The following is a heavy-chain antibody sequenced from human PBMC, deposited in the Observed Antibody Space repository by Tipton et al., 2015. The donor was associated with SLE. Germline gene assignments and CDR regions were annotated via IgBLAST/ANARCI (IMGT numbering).Heavy chain of an antibody. D-gene: IGHD3-10*02. J-gene: IGHJ6*03. CDR1: GFTFGDYA. V-gene: IGHV4-34*01. Sequence: LRLSCTASGFTFGDYAMSWFRQAPGKGLEWIGEISHSGSTNYNPSLKSRVTISRDTSGKQVSLKLGSVTAADTAVYYCTRGVRGYYDYSYMDVWGKGTTVTISS. CDR2: ISHSGST. CDR3: TRGVRGYYDYSYMDV.